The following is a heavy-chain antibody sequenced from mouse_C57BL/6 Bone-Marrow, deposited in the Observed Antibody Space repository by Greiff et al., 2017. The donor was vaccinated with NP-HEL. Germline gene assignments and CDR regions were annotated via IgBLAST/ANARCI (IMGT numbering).Heavy chain of an antibody. CDR3: VFGYFSYLYFEV. V-gene: IGHV1-64*01. J-gene: IGHJ1*03. CDR2: IHPNSGST. CDR1: GYTFTSYW. Sequence: QVQLQQPGAELVKPGASVKLSCKASGYTFTSYWMHWVKQRPGQGLEWIGMIHPNSGSTNYNEKFKSKATLTVDKSSSTAYMPLSSLTSEDSAVYYCVFGYFSYLYFEVWGTGTTVTVSS. D-gene: IGHD2-3*01.